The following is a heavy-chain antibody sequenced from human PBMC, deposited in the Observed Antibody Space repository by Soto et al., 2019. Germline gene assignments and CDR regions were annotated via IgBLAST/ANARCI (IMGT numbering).Heavy chain of an antibody. Sequence: QVQLVESGGGVVQPGRSLRLSCAASGFTFSSYAMHWVHQAPGKGLEWVAVISYDGSNKYYADSVKGRFTISRDNSKNTLYLQMNSLRAEDTAVYYCARQPNYGYYGMDVWGQGTTVTVSS. CDR1: GFTFSSYA. CDR2: ISYDGSNK. V-gene: IGHV3-30-3*01. CDR3: ARQPNYGYYGMDV. J-gene: IGHJ6*02.